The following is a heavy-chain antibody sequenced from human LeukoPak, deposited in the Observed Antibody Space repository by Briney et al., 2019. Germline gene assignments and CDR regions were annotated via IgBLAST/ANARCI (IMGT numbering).Heavy chain of an antibody. CDR2: IHQDGEP. D-gene: IGHD2-21*02. Sequence: PSETLSLTCAVYGGSFSGYYWSWIRQPPGKGLEWIGEIHQDGEPHYNTSLTSRVTLSLNSAQNQFSLKLTSVTAADTAVYYCARVTCGGDCRAHYYYYHMDVWGKGTTVTISS. J-gene: IGHJ6*03. CDR1: GGSFSGYY. CDR3: ARVTCGGDCRAHYYYYHMDV. V-gene: IGHV4-34*01.